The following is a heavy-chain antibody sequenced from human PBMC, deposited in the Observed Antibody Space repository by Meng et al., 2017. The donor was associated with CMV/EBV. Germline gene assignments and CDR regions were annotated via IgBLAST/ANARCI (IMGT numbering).Heavy chain of an antibody. V-gene: IGHV4-30-4*08. D-gene: IGHD2-21*02. CDR3: AREGDNPFDY. J-gene: IGHJ4*02. CDR1: GGSIRSGDYY. Sequence: QGRWRESGPGLVKHSPTLSLTFTVSGGSIRSGDYYWSWFRQPPGKGLEWIGYIYYSGSTYYNPSLKSRVTISVDTSKNQFSLKLSSVTAADTAVYYCAREGDNPFDYWGQGTLVTVSS. CDR2: IYYSGST.